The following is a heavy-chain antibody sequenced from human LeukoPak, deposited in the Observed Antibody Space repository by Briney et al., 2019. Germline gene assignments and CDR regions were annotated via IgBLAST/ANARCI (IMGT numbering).Heavy chain of an antibody. V-gene: IGHV1-18*01. J-gene: IGHJ6*03. Sequence: ASVKVSCKASGYTFTSYGISWVRQAPGQGLEWMGWISAYNGNTNYAQKLQGRVTMTTDTSTSTAYMELRSLRSDDTAVYYCARDWGYSYGFYYYYYMDVWGKGTTVTVSS. CDR3: ARDWGYSYGFYYYYYMDV. CDR2: ISAYNGNT. CDR1: GYTFTSYG. D-gene: IGHD5-18*01.